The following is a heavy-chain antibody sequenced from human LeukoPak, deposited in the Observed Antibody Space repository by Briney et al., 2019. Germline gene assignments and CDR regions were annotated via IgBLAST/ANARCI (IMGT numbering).Heavy chain of an antibody. D-gene: IGHD2-2*02. J-gene: IGHJ4*02. CDR2: ISYDGSNK. V-gene: IGHV3-30-3*01. CDR1: GFTFSGYA. Sequence: GGSLRLSCAASGFTFSGYAMHWVRQAPGKGLEWVAVISYDGSNKYYADSVKGRFTISRDSSKNTLYLQMNSLRAEDTAVYYCAKEYTLDYWGQGTLVTVSS. CDR3: AKEYTLDY.